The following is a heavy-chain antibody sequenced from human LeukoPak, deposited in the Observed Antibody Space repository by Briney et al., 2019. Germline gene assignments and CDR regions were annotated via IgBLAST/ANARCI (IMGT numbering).Heavy chain of an antibody. V-gene: IGHV1-18*01. J-gene: IGHJ4*02. CDR2: ISAYNGNT. CDR3: ARVRYWSSTSCLFPDY. CDR1: GYTFTSYG. D-gene: IGHD2-2*01. Sequence: ASVKVSCKASGYTFTSYGISWVRQAPGQGLEWMGWISAYNGNTNYAQKLQGRVTMTTDTSTSTAYMELRSLRSDDTAVYYCARVRYWSSTSCLFPDYWGQGTLVTVSS.